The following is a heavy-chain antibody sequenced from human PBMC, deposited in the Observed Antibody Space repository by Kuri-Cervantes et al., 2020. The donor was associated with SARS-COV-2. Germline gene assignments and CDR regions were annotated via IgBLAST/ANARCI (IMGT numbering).Heavy chain of an antibody. J-gene: IGHJ5*02. D-gene: IGHD3-3*01. CDR2: ISSSSSYI. Sequence: GESLKISCAASGFTVSSNYMNWVRQAPGKGLEWVSSISSSSSYIYYADSVKGRFTISRDNAKNSLYLQMNSLRAEDTAVYYCARDLSSTLEWLFYNWFDPWGQGTLVTVSS. CDR3: ARDLSSTLEWLFYNWFDP. CDR1: GFTVSSNY. V-gene: IGHV3-21*01.